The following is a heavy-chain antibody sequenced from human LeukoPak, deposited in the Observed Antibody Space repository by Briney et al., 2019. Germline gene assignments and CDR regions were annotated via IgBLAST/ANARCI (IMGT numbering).Heavy chain of an antibody. V-gene: IGHV4-59*12. CDR2: IYYSGST. J-gene: IGHJ4*02. CDR3: ARGINY. CDR1: GGSIRSYY. Sequence: PSETLSLTCTVSGGSIRSYYWSWLRQPPGKGLEWIGYIYYSGSTNYNPSLKSRVTISVDTSKNQFSLKLSSVTAADTAVYYCARGINYWGQGTLVTVSS.